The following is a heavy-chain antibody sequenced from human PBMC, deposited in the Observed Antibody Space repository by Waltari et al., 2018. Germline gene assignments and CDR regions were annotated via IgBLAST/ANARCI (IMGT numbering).Heavy chain of an antibody. J-gene: IGHJ2*01. CDR2: ISGSGGST. CDR1: GFTFSSYA. Sequence: EVQLLESGGGLVQPGGSLRLSCAASGFTFSSYAMSWVRQAPGKGLEWVSAISGSGGSTSYADSVKGRFTISRDNSKNTLYLQRNSLRAEDTAVYYCAKGNTYYYDSSGYYSYWYFDLWGRGTLVTVSS. CDR3: AKGNTYYYDSSGYYSYWYFDL. V-gene: IGHV3-23*01. D-gene: IGHD3-22*01.